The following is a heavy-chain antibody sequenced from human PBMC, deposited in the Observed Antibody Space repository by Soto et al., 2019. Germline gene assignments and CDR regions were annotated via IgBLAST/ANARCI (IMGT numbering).Heavy chain of an antibody. D-gene: IGHD3-3*01. J-gene: IGHJ4*02. CDR3: AASASGRFLENDY. Sequence: ASVKISCKASGFTFTSSAVQWVRQARGQRLEWIGWIVVGSGNTNYAQKFQERVTITRDMSTSTAYMELSSLRSEDTAVYYCAASASGRFLENDYWGRGTLVTVSS. CDR1: GFTFTSSA. CDR2: IVVGSGNT. V-gene: IGHV1-58*01.